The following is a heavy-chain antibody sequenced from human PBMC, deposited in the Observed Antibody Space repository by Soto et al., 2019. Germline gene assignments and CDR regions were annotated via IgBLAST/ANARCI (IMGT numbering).Heavy chain of an antibody. CDR2: FDPEDGET. Sequence: GASVKVSCKVSGYTLTELSMHWVRQAPGKGLEWMGGFDPEDGETIYAQKFQGRVTMTEDTSTDTAYMELSSLRSEDTAVYYCATDRIVTDRYYYYGMDVWGQGATVTVSS. J-gene: IGHJ6*02. D-gene: IGHD2-21*02. CDR3: ATDRIVTDRYYYYGMDV. CDR1: GYTLTELS. V-gene: IGHV1-24*01.